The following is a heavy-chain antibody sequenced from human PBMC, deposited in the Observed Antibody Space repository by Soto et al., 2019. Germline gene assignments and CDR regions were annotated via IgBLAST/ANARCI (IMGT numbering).Heavy chain of an antibody. CDR1: GFTVSSNY. Sequence: EVQLVESGGGLIQPGGSLRLSCAASGFTVSSNYMSWVRQAPGKGLEWVSVIYSGGSTYYADSVKGRFTISRDNSKNTLYLQMNSLRAEDTAVYYCARDRLQTSLTYYYYYGMDVWGQGTTVTVSS. V-gene: IGHV3-53*01. D-gene: IGHD6-25*01. CDR2: IYSGGST. J-gene: IGHJ6*02. CDR3: ARDRLQTSLTYYYYYGMDV.